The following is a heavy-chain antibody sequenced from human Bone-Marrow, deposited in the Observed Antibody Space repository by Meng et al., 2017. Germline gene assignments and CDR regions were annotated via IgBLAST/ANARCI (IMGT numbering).Heavy chain of an antibody. CDR2: IWYDGSNK. D-gene: IGHD4-23*01. V-gene: IGHV3-33*01. CDR3: ARHDTDYGGNSHDAFDI. J-gene: IGHJ3*02. CDR1: GFTFSSYG. Sequence: GESLKISCAASGFTFSSYGMHWVRQAPGKGLEWVAVIWYDGSNKYYADSVKGRFTISRDNSKNTLYLQMNSLRAEDTAVYYCARHDTDYGGNSHDAFDIWGQGTMVTVSS.